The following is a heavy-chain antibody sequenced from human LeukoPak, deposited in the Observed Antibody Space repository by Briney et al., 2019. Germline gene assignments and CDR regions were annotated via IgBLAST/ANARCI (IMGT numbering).Heavy chain of an antibody. CDR3: ARVRGSSGWSGVYFDY. Sequence: NSSETLSLTCTVSGYSISSGYYWGWIRQPPGKGLEWIGSIYHSGSTYYNPSLKSRVTISVDTSKNQFSLKLSSVTAADTAVYYCARVRGSSGWSGVYFDYWGQGTLVTVSS. D-gene: IGHD6-19*01. CDR2: IYHSGST. J-gene: IGHJ4*02. V-gene: IGHV4-38-2*02. CDR1: GYSISSGYY.